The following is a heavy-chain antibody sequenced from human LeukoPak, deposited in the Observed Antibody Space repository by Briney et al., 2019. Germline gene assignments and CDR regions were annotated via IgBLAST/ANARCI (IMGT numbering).Heavy chain of an antibody. V-gene: IGHV4-38-2*01. D-gene: IGHD2-15*01. CDR1: GYSISSGYY. Sequence: PSETLSLTCAVSGYSISSGYYWGWIRQPPGKGLEWIGSIYHSGSTYYNPSLKSRVTISVDTSKNQFSLKLSSVTAADTAVYYCARAHKGVVVVAATGAFDIWGQGTMVTVSS. CDR3: ARAHKGVVVVAATGAFDI. CDR2: IYHSGST. J-gene: IGHJ3*02.